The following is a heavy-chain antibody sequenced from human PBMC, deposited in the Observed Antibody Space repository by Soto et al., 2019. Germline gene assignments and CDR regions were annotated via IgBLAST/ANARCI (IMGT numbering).Heavy chain of an antibody. D-gene: IGHD6-19*01. CDR1: GFTFDDYA. CDR2: ISWNSGRI. V-gene: IGHV3-9*01. J-gene: IGHJ4*02. CDR3: AKDIREYGSGWTYFDT. Sequence: EVQLVESGGGLVQPGRSLRLACAASGFTFDDYAMHWVRQGPGKGLEWVSGISWNSGRIDYADSVKGRFTISSDNAKKSLYLQMNSLRGEDTALYYCAKDIREYGSGWTYFDTWGQGTLVTVSS.